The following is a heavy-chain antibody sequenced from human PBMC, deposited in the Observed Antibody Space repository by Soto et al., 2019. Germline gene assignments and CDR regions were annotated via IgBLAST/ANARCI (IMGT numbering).Heavy chain of an antibody. V-gene: IGHV3-48*01. CDR3: AKVLFRPYGMDV. CDR1: GFTFSSYS. Sequence: GGSLRLSCAASGFTFSSYSMNWVRQAPGKGLEWVSYISSSSSTIYYADSVKGRFTISRDNSKNTLYLQMNSLRAEDTAVYYCAKVLFRPYGMDVWGQGTTVTVSS. J-gene: IGHJ6*02. CDR2: ISSSSSTI.